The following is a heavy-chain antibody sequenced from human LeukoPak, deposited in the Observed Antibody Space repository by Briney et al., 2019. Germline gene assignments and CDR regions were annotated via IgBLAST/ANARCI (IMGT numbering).Heavy chain of an antibody. J-gene: IGHJ5*02. D-gene: IGHD1-1*01. CDR3: AKDSTTGTTRRMGYNWFDP. Sequence: PGGSLRLSCAASGFTFSSYGMHWVRQAPGKGLEWVAVISYDGSNKYYADSAKGRFTISRDNSKNTLYLQMNSLRAEDTAVYYCAKDSTTGTTRRMGYNWFDPWGQGTLVTVSS. CDR2: ISYDGSNK. V-gene: IGHV3-30*18. CDR1: GFTFSSYG.